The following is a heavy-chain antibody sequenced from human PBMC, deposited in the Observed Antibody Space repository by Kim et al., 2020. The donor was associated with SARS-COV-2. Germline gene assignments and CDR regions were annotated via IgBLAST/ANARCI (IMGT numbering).Heavy chain of an antibody. J-gene: IGHJ4*02. Sequence: GGSLRLSCAASGFTFSTYNMNWVRQAPGKGLEWVSYISSSSATIYYADSMKGRFTISRDNAKNSLYLQMNSLRDEDTAVYYCARDQYCGGDCHWSFDYWGQESLVTVSS. CDR2: ISSSSATI. V-gene: IGHV3-48*02. CDR3: ARDQYCGGDCHWSFDY. D-gene: IGHD2-21*02. CDR1: GFTFSTYN.